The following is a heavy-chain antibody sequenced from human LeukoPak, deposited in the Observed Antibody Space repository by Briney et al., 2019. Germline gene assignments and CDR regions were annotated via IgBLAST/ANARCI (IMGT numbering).Heavy chain of an antibody. V-gene: IGHV3-23*01. CDR2: ISGSGGST. CDR1: GFTFSSYA. D-gene: IGHD6-19*01. CDR3: AKGAISGWSGKYFQH. J-gene: IGHJ1*01. Sequence: PGGSLRLSCAASGFTFSSYAMSWVRQAPGKGLERVSAISGSGGSTYYADSVKGRFTISRDNSKNTLYLQMNSLRAEDTAVYYCAKGAISGWSGKYFQHWGQGTLVTVSS.